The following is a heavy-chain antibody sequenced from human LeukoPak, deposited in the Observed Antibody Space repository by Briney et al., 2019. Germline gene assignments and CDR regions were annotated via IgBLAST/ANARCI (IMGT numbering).Heavy chain of an antibody. CDR2: IHTSGST. V-gene: IGHV4-61*02. J-gene: IGHJ4*02. D-gene: IGHD3-22*01. Sequence: SQTLSLTCTVSGGSISSGSYYWSWIRQPAGKGLEWIGRIHTSGSTNYNPSLKSRVTMSVDTSKNQFSLKLSSVTAADTAVYYCARDRYYYDNSGSTFDYWGQGTLVTVSS. CDR1: GGSISSGSYY. CDR3: ARDRYYYDNSGSTFDY.